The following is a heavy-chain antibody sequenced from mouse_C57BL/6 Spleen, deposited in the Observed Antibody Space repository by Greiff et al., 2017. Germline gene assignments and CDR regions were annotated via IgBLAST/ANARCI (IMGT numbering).Heavy chain of an antibody. D-gene: IGHD2-3*01. CDR3: ARRRLLPPWYFDV. CDR1: GFTFSDYY. V-gene: IGHV5-12*01. CDR2: ISNGGGST. Sequence: EVKLVESGGGLVQPGGSLKLSCAASGFTFSDYYMYWVRQTPEKRLEWVAYISNGGGSTYYPYTVKGRFTISRDNAKNTLYLQMSRLKSEDTAMYYCARRRLLPPWYFDVWGTGTTVTVSS. J-gene: IGHJ1*03.